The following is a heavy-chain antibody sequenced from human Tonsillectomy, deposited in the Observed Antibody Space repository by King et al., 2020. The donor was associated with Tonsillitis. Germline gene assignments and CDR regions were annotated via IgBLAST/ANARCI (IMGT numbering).Heavy chain of an antibody. J-gene: IGHJ6*03. V-gene: IGHV4-34*01. CDR3: ARCNDYDFWSECYPLGGGRQGGRPFYSMDV. D-gene: IGHD3-3*01. CDR2: INYSGST. Sequence: VQLQQWGAGLLKPSETLSLTCAVYGGSFSAYYWSWLRQPPGKGLEWIGEINYSGSTDYNPSLKSRVTMSVDTSKNQFSLKLSSVTAADTAVYYCARCNDYDFWSECYPLGGGRQGGRPFYSMDVWGKGTTVTVSS. CDR1: GGSFSAYY.